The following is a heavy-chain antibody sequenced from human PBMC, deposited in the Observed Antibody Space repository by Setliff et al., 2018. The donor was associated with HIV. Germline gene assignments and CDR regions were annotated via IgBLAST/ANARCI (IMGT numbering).Heavy chain of an antibody. D-gene: IGHD4-4*01. CDR1: GYTFTSYG. Sequence: GASVKVSCKASGYTFTSYGISWVRQAPGQGLEWMGRIIPMFGTANYAQKFQGRVTITADESTSTVYMELSSLRSDGTAVYYCARDEGMTTRRGRFDPWGQGTLVTVSS. V-gene: IGHV1-69*13. CDR3: ARDEGMTTRRGRFDP. J-gene: IGHJ5*02. CDR2: IIPMFGTA.